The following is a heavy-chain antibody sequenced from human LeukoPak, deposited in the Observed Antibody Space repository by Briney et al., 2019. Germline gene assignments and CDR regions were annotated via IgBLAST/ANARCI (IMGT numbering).Heavy chain of an antibody. J-gene: IGHJ4*02. CDR3: ARGGYYFDTSGYSHY. Sequence: PGGSLRLSCAASGFTFSSYSMNWVRQAPGKGLEWVSSISSSRSSIYYADSVKGRFTISRDNAKNSLYLQMNSLRAEDTAVYYCARGGYYFDTSGYSHYWGQGTLVTVSS. D-gene: IGHD3-22*01. V-gene: IGHV3-21*01. CDR2: ISSSRSSI. CDR1: GFTFSSYS.